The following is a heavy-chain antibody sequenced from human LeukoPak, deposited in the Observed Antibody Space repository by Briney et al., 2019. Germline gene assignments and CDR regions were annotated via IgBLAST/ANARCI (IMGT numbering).Heavy chain of an antibody. D-gene: IGHD3-3*01. V-gene: IGHV3-49*04. CDR2: IRSKAYVGTS. CDR1: GFTFGDFA. Sequence: GGSLRLSCTGSGFTFGDFAISWVRQAPGKRPEWVGVIRSKAYVGTSEYAASVKGRFTISRDDSKSIAYLQMNSLKTEDTAVYYCTRPLNDYWSGYLGYWGQGALVIVSS. CDR3: TRPLNDYWSGYLGY. J-gene: IGHJ4*01.